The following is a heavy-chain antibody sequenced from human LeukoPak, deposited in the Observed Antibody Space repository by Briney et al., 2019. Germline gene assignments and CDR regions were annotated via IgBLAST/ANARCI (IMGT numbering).Heavy chain of an antibody. J-gene: IGHJ5*02. V-gene: IGHV3-9*01. Sequence: GGSLRLSCAASGFTFDDYAMHWVRQAPGKGLEWVSGISWNSGSIGYADSVKGRFTISRDNAKNSLYLQMNSLRAEDTAVYYCARGPNKSDGGNSGSAWFDPWGQGTLVTVSS. D-gene: IGHD4-23*01. CDR2: ISWNSGSI. CDR1: GFTFDDYA. CDR3: ARGPNKSDGGNSGSAWFDP.